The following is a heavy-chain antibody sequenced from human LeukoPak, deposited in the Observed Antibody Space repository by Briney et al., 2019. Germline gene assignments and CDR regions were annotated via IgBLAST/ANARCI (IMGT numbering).Heavy chain of an antibody. CDR2: MNSDGSAI. CDR1: RFTFSDSY. J-gene: IGHJ3*02. Sequence: GGSLRPSCAASRFTFSDSYMSWVRQAPGKGLEWLAFMNSDGSAIDYADSVKGRFTISRDNAKNSLHLQMISLRAEDTAVYFCARDQPDAFDIWGQGTTVTVSS. V-gene: IGHV3-11*01. CDR3: ARDQPDAFDI.